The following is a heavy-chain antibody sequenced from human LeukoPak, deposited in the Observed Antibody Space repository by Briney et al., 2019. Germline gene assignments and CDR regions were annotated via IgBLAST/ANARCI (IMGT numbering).Heavy chain of an antibody. J-gene: IGHJ3*02. V-gene: IGHV3-30*03. CDR2: ISYDGSNK. CDR3: ARVPAGVIGMKDAFDI. Sequence: GGSLRLSCAASGFTFSDYNMHWVRQAPGKGLEWVTVISYDGSNKYYADSVKGRFTISRDNSKNTLHLQMNSLRAEDTAVYYCARVPAGVIGMKDAFDIWGQGTVVTVSS. CDR1: GFTFSDYN. D-gene: IGHD3-16*02.